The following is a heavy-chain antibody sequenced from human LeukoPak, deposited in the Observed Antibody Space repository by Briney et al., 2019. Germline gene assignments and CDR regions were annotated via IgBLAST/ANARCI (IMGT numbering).Heavy chain of an antibody. CDR2: IYHSGST. CDR1: GYSISSGYY. D-gene: IGHD5/OR15-5a*01. J-gene: IGHJ6*03. V-gene: IGHV4-38-2*01. CDR3: ARRVSDFYYYMDV. Sequence: PSETLSLTCAVSGYSISSGYYWGWIRQPPGKGLEWIGSIYHSGSTYYNPSLKSRVTISVDTSKNQFSLKLSSVTAADTAVYYCARRVSDFYYYMDVWGKGTTVTVSS.